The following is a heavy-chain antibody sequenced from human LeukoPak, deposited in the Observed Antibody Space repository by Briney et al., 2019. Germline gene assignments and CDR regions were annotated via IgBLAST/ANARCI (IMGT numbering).Heavy chain of an antibody. CDR3: ARSIAAAGGTYWYFDL. V-gene: IGHV4-59*01. J-gene: IGHJ2*01. D-gene: IGHD6-13*01. CDR1: GGSISSYY. CDR2: IYYSGST. Sequence: SETLSLTCTVSGGSISSYYWSWIRQPPGKGLEWIGYIYYSGSTNYNPSLKSRVTISVDTSKNQLSLKLSSVTAADTAVYYCARSIAAAGGTYWYFDLWGRGTLVTVSS.